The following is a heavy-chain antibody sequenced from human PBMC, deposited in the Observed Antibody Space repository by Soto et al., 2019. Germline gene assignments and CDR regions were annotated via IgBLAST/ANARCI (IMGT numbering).Heavy chain of an antibody. Sequence: GGSLRLSCAASGFTFSSYSMNWVRQAPGKGLEWVSSISSSSSYIYYADSVKGRFTISRDNAKNSLYLQMNSLRAEDTAVYCCARDVTNGWYSWFDPWGQGTLVTVSS. D-gene: IGHD6-19*01. CDR1: GFTFSSYS. V-gene: IGHV3-21*01. J-gene: IGHJ5*02. CDR3: ARDVTNGWYSWFDP. CDR2: ISSSSSYI.